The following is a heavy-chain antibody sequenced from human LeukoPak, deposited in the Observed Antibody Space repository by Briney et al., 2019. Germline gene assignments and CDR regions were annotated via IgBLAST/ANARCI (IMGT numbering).Heavy chain of an antibody. J-gene: IGHJ4*02. V-gene: IGHV3-30*02. Sequence: GGSLRLSCAASGITFSSYGMHWVRQAPGKGLEWVAFIRYDGSNKYYADSVKGRFTISRDNSKNTLYLQMNSLRAEDTAVYYCAKDYTGYDYQFDYWGQGTLVTVSS. CDR3: AKDYTGYDYQFDY. CDR2: IRYDGSNK. CDR1: GITFSSYG. D-gene: IGHD5-12*01.